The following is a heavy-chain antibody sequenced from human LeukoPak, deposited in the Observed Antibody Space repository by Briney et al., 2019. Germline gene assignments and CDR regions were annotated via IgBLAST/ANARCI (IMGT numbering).Heavy chain of an antibody. CDR2: IYYSGST. V-gene: IGHV4-39*07. J-gene: IGHJ6*02. CDR1: GGSISSSSYY. D-gene: IGHD6-19*01. Sequence: SETLSLTCTVSGGSISSSSYYWGWIRQPPGKGLEWIGSIYYSGSTYYNPSLKSRVTISVDTSKNQFSLKLSSVTAADTAVYYCARDMGSGWYVYGMDVWGQGTTVTVSS. CDR3: ARDMGSGWYVYGMDV.